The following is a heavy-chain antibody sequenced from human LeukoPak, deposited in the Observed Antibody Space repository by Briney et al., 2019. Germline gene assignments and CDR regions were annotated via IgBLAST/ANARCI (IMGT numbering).Heavy chain of an antibody. Sequence: EASEKVSCKASGYTFTGYYMHWVRQAPGQGLEWMGWINPNSGGTNYAQKFQGRVTMTRDTSISTAYMELSRLRSDDTAVYYCARGVHYYDSSGYYYGAFDIWGQGTMVTVSS. V-gene: IGHV1-2*02. D-gene: IGHD3-22*01. CDR1: GYTFTGYY. J-gene: IGHJ3*02. CDR2: INPNSGGT. CDR3: ARGVHYYDSSGYYYGAFDI.